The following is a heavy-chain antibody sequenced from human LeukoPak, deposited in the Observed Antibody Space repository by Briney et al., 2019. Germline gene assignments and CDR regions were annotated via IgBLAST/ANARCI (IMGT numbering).Heavy chain of an antibody. Sequence: GGSLRLSCAASGFTFSSYWMHWVRQAPGKGLVWVSRINSDGSSTSYADSVKGRFTISRDNAKNTLYLQMNSLRAEDTAVYYCERDIEADAAMVSNFDYWGQGTLVTVSS. D-gene: IGHD5-18*01. CDR1: GFTFSSYW. CDR2: INSDGSST. V-gene: IGHV3-74*01. CDR3: ERDIEADAAMVSNFDY. J-gene: IGHJ4*02.